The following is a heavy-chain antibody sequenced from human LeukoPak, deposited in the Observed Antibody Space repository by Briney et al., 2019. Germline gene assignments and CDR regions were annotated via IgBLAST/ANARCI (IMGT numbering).Heavy chain of an antibody. V-gene: IGHV3-11*01. CDR3: AKGLLGYGGDSSLPNHPFDY. Sequence: GSLRLSCAASGFAFSDYNMRWIRQAPGKGLEWVSSISRSGSTKYYADSVKGRFTISRDNAKNSLFLQMNSLRAEDTAVYYCAKGLLGYGGDSSLPNHPFDYWGQGILVTVSS. D-gene: IGHD2-21*02. CDR1: GFAFSDYN. J-gene: IGHJ4*02. CDR2: ISRSGSTK.